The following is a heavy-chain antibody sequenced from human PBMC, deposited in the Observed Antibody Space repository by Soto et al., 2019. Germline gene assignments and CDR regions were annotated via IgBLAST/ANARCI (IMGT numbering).Heavy chain of an antibody. CDR2: ISAYNGNT. CDR3: ARGGYCSSTSCYFSTSVFDI. Sequence: GASVKVSCKASSYTFTSYGISWVRQAPGQGLEWMGWISAYNGNTNYAQKLQGRVTMTTDTSTSTAYMELRSLRSDDTAVYYCARGGYCSSTSCYFSTSVFDIWGQGTMVTVSS. CDR1: SYTFTSYG. J-gene: IGHJ3*02. D-gene: IGHD2-2*01. V-gene: IGHV1-18*01.